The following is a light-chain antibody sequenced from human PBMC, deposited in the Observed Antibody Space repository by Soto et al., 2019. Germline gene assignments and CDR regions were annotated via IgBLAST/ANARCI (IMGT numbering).Light chain of an antibody. J-gene: IGKJ3*01. Sequence: EVVMTQSPATLSVSPGERATLSCRASQSVSSNVAWYQQKPGQAPRLLIYDASIGATGTPARFSGSGSGSDFTLTISSLQSEDFAVYYCQQYNKWPLTFGPGTKVDIK. CDR3: QQYNKWPLT. CDR1: QSVSSN. CDR2: DAS. V-gene: IGKV3-15*01.